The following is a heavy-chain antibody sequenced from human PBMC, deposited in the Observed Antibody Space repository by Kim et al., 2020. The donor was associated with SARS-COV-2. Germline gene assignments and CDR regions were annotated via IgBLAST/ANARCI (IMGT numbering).Heavy chain of an antibody. CDR3: TRPSSYVFYYYGMDV. CDR1: GFTFGDYA. V-gene: IGHV3-49*03. CDR2: IRSKAYGGTT. J-gene: IGHJ6*02. D-gene: IGHD3-10*01. Sequence: GGSLRLSCTASGFTFGDYAMSWFRQAPGKGLEWVGFIRSKAYGGTTEYAASVKGRFTISRDDSKSIAYLQMNSLKTEDTAVYYCTRPSSYVFYYYGMDVWGQGTTVTVSS.